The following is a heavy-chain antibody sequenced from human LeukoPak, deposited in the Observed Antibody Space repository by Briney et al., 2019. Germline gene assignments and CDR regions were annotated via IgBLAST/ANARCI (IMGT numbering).Heavy chain of an antibody. Sequence: PGGSLRLSCAAPGFTFRSYGMHWVRQAPGKGLEWVAVVSYDGNTKYYADSVKGRITISRDNSKNTLYLQMNSLRAEDTAVYYCAKEFASGYQDYWGQGTLVTVSS. J-gene: IGHJ4*02. CDR3: AKEFASGYQDY. V-gene: IGHV3-30*18. D-gene: IGHD3-3*01. CDR1: GFTFRSYG. CDR2: VSYDGNTK.